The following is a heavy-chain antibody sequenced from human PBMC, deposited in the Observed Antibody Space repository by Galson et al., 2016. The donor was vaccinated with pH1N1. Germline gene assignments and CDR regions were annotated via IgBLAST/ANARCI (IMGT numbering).Heavy chain of an antibody. D-gene: IGHD2/OR15-2a*01. V-gene: IGHV4-30-2*04. J-gene: IGHJ4*02. Sequence: SGSTYYKSSLKSRVTISVDTSNNQFSLHLSSVSAADTAVYYCARRSTELGLDYWGQGVLVTVSS. CDR2: SGST. CDR3: ARRSTELGLDY.